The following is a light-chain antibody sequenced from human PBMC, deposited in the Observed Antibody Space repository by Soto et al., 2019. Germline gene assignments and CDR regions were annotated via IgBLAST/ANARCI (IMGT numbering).Light chain of an antibody. Sequence: DVVMTQSTLYLPVTLGQPASISCRSSQSLIHSDGNTYLNWFQQRPGQSPRRLIYEVSDRDSGVPDRFSGSGSGTDFTLKISRVEAEDVGVYYCMQGTHWPWTFGQGTEVEIK. J-gene: IGKJ1*01. V-gene: IGKV2-30*02. CDR1: QSLIHSDGNTY. CDR3: MQGTHWPWT. CDR2: EVS.